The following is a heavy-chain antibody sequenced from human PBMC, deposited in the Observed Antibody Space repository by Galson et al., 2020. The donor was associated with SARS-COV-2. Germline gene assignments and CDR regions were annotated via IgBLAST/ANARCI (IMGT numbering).Heavy chain of an antibody. V-gene: IGHV3-20*04. CDR3: ARYLSGAYYGDKSGFDY. CDR2: IIWNGGPQ. J-gene: IGHJ4*02. D-gene: IGHD3-16*01. CDR1: GFSFDDYG. Sequence: GESLKISCAASGFSFDDYGMSWVRQAPGKGMEWVSGIIWNGGPQHYAESVKGGFTISRDNAKNSLFLQMDSLRAEDTALYYCARYLSGAYYGDKSGFDYWGQGTLVTVSS.